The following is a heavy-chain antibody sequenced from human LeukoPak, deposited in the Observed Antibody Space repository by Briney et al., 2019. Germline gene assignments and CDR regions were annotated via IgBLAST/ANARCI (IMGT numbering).Heavy chain of an antibody. CDR2: ITPIFGTA. CDR1: GGTFSSYA. Sequence: SVKVSCKASGGTFSSYAISWVRQAPGQGLEWMGGITPIFGTANYAQKFQGRVTITTDESTSTAYMELSSLRSEDTAVYYCAYYSNYGFDPWGQGTLVTVSS. V-gene: IGHV1-69*05. CDR3: AYYSNYGFDP. D-gene: IGHD4-11*01. J-gene: IGHJ5*02.